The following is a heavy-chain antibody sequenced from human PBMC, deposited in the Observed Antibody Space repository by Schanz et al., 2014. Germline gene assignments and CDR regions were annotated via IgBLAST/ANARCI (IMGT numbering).Heavy chain of an antibody. J-gene: IGHJ3*01. CDR3: STDLTAVDYDAIGL. CDR2: IKSKVDGGTT. D-gene: IGHD4-17*01. V-gene: IGHV3-15*01. CDR1: GFTFSRYG. Sequence: EVQLVESGGGVVQPGRSLRLSCAASGFTFSRYGMHWVRQAPGKGLEWVGRIKSKVDGGTTDNAAPVQGRFTISRDDSKNTLHLQMNSLKTEDTAVYYCSTDLTAVDYDAIGLWGQGTMVTVSS.